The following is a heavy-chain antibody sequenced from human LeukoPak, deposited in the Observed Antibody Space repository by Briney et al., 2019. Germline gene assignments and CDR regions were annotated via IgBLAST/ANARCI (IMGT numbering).Heavy chain of an antibody. V-gene: IGHV3-48*01. D-gene: IGHD2-2*01. Sequence: GGSLRLSCAASGFTFSSYSMNWVRQAPGKGLEWVSYISSSSSTIYYADSVKGRFTISRDNAKNSLYLQMNSLRAEDTAVYYCAAGPLGYCSSTSCYPFDYWGQETLVTVSS. CDR1: GFTFSSYS. J-gene: IGHJ4*02. CDR3: AAGPLGYCSSTSCYPFDY. CDR2: ISSSSSTI.